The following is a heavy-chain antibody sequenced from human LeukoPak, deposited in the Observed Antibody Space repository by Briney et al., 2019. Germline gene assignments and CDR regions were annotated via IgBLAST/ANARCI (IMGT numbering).Heavy chain of an antibody. CDR3: ARAPRRDNLVRIPRSGWYFDL. D-gene: IGHD2-2*02. Sequence: SETLSLTCTVSGGSISSSSYYWGWIRQPPGKGLEWIGSIYYSGSTYYNPSLKSRVTISVDTSKNQFSLKLTSVTAADTAVYYCARAPRRDNLVRIPRSGWYFDLWGRGTLVTVSS. CDR1: GGSISSSSYY. CDR2: IYYSGST. J-gene: IGHJ2*01. V-gene: IGHV4-39*07.